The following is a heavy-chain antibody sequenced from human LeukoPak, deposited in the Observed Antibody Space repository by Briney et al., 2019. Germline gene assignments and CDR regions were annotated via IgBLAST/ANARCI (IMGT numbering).Heavy chain of an antibody. J-gene: IGHJ3*02. Sequence: SETLSLTCTVSGYSISSGYYWGWIRQTPGKGLEWIGNIFYSGGTYYSPSLTSRVTISLDTSRNQFSLKLNSVTAADTAVYYCAKPNGYGLVDIWGQGTMVTVSS. CDR2: IFYSGGT. D-gene: IGHD3-10*01. CDR3: AKPNGYGLVDI. CDR1: GYSISSGYY. V-gene: IGHV4-38-2*02.